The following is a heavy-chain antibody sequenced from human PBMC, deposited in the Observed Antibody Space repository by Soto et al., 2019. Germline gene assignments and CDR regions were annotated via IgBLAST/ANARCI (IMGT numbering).Heavy chain of an antibody. CDR1: GFTFNSYW. Sequence: GGSLRLSCAASGFTFNSYWMNWVRQAPGKGLEWVANIKQDGSEKYYVDSVKGRFTISGDNAKNSLYLQMNSLRAEDTAVYYCARAGIFGAPRAFDYWGQGTLVTVSS. D-gene: IGHD3-3*01. CDR2: IKQDGSEK. V-gene: IGHV3-7*03. CDR3: ARAGIFGAPRAFDY. J-gene: IGHJ4*02.